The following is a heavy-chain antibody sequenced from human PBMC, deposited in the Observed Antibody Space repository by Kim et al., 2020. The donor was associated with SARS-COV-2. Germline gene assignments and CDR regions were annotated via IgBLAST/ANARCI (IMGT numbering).Heavy chain of an antibody. J-gene: IGHJ6*02. CDR3: AKYAYSGTSAGLDV. V-gene: IGHV3-23*01. D-gene: IGHD5-12*01. CDR2: VSRTGGRT. Sequence: GGSLRLSCAGSGFTFSMFAMSWVRQAPGKGLEWVSTVSRTGGRTYYADSVKGRFTISRDNSKNTVNLQMNSLRVEDTAIYYYAKYAYSGTSAGLDVWGQGTTVTVSS. CDR1: GFTFSMFA.